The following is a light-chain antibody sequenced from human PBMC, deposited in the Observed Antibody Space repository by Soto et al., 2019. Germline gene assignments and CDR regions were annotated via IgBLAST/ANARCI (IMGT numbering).Light chain of an antibody. Sequence: SQSQDYIAVSLGARATINCKSSHSVLYSSNNKNYLAWYQQKPGQPPKLLIYWASTRESGVPDRFSGSGSGTDFTLTISSLQAEDVAVYYCQQDYSTHPIPFGQGRLLAIK. V-gene: IGKV4-1*01. J-gene: IGKJ5*01. CDR3: QQDYSTHPIP. CDR1: HSVLYSSNNKNY. CDR2: WAS.